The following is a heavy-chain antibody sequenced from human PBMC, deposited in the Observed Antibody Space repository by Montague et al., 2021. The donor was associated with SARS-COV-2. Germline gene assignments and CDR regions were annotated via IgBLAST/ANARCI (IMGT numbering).Heavy chain of an antibody. CDR3: ARGGGNSADYYNYTMDV. D-gene: IGHD4-23*01. J-gene: IGHJ6*02. V-gene: IGHV4-59*01. Sequence: SETLSLTCTVSGGSISRYYWTWIRQPPGKGLESIGYIYHNGSTKYNPSLKSRVTISVHTSTNQFSLKLSSVSVADTAVYYCARGGGNSADYYNYTMDVWGQGTTVTV. CDR1: GGSISRYY. CDR2: IYHNGST.